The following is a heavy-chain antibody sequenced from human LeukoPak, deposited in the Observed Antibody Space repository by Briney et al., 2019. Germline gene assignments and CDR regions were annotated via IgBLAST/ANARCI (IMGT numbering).Heavy chain of an antibody. V-gene: IGHV3-66*01. CDR3: ARDTWNDQNAFDI. CDR1: GFTVSSNY. J-gene: IGHJ3*02. Sequence: GGSLRLSCAASGFTVSSNYMSWVRQAPGKGLEWVSVIYSGGSTYCADSVKGRFTISRDNSKNTLYLQMNSLRAEDTAVYYCARDTWNDQNAFDIWGQGTMVTVPS. CDR2: IYSGGST. D-gene: IGHD1-1*01.